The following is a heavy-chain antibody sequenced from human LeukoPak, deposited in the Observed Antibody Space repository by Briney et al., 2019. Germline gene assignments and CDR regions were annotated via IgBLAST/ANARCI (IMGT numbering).Heavy chain of an antibody. CDR1: GFTFSRYA. V-gene: IGHV3-30-3*01. J-gene: IGHJ4*02. Sequence: GGSLRLSCAASGFTFSRYAMHWVRQAPGKGLEWVAVISYDGSNEYYADSVKGRFTISRDSSENTLYLQMNSLRVEDSAVYYCARVGYYSSGPFSYFDYWGQGTLVTVSS. CDR3: ARVGYYSSGPFSYFDY. CDR2: ISYDGSNE. D-gene: IGHD3-10*01.